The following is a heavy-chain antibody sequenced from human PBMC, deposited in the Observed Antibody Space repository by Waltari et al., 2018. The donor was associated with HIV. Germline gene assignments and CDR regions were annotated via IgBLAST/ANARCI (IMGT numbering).Heavy chain of an antibody. Sequence: QVQLVQSGAEVKKPGASVKVSCKASGYTFTSSGISWVRQAPGQGLEWMGWISAYNGNTNYAQKLQGRVTMTTDTSTSTAYMELRSLRSDDTAVYYCARDLPNLAFRTQWVNGMDVWGQGTTVTVSS. CDR2: ISAYNGNT. J-gene: IGHJ6*02. CDR3: ARDLPNLAFRTQWVNGMDV. V-gene: IGHV1-18*01. CDR1: GYTFTSSG. D-gene: IGHD1-26*01.